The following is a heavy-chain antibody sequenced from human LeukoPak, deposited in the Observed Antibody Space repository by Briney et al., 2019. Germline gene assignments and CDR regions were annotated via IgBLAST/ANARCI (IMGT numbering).Heavy chain of an antibody. CDR2: IYSGGTT. V-gene: IGHV3-66*01. CDR1: GFTVSNNF. CDR3: ARGDHYGLDV. D-gene: IGHD5-24*01. J-gene: IGHJ6*02. Sequence: GESLKISCAASGFTVSNNFMNWVRQAPGKGLEWVSIIYSGGTTYYADSVMGRFTISRDNSKNTLYFQMNSLRAEDTAVYYCARGDHYGLDVWGQGTTVTVSS.